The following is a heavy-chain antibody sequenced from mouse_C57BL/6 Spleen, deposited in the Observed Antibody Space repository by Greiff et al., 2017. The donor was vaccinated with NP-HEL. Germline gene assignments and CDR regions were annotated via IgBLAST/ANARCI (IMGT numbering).Heavy chain of an antibody. V-gene: IGHV1-82*01. CDR3: AREDITTVGYYFDY. D-gene: IGHD1-1*01. CDR1: GYAFSSSW. CDR2: IYPGDGDT. J-gene: IGHJ2*01. Sequence: QVQLKQSGPELVKPGASVKISCKASGYAFSSSWMNWVKQRPGKGLEWIGRIYPGDGDTNYNGKFKGKATLTADKSSSTAYMQLSSLTSEDSAVYFCAREDITTVGYYFDYWGQGTTLTVSS.